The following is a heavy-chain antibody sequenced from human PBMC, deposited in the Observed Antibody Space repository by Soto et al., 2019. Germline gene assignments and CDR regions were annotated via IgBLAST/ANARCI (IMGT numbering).Heavy chain of an antibody. CDR1: GGSFSGYY. V-gene: IGHV4-34*01. D-gene: IGHD3-9*01. CDR3: ARGPLEVATIFCLALPPIDP. CDR2: INHSGST. Sequence: QVQLQQWGAGLLKPSETLSLTCAVYGGSFSGYYWSWIRQPPGKGLEWIGEINHSGSTNYNPSLKSRVTISVDTSKNQFSLKLSSVTAADTAVYYCARGPLEVATIFCLALPPIDPWCQGTLVTVSS. J-gene: IGHJ5*02.